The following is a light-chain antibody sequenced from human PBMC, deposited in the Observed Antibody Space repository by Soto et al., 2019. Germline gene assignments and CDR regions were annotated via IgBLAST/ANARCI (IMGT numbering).Light chain of an antibody. CDR1: QSISSW. Sequence: DIHITHSPSTLSASVGDRVTITCRASQSISSWLAWYQQKPGTAPKLLIYEASNLESGVPSRFSGSGSGTEFTLTISSLQPDDFATYYCQQYDSYWTFGQGTKVDIK. CDR2: EAS. J-gene: IGKJ1*01. CDR3: QQYDSYWT. V-gene: IGKV1-5*03.